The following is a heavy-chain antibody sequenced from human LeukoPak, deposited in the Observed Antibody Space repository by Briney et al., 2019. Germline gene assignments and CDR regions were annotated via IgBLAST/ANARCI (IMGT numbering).Heavy chain of an antibody. V-gene: IGHV3-30*04. CDR1: GFTFSSFS. CDR2: ISNDGSNK. J-gene: IGHJ4*02. CDR3: ARLYSSGWYHLDY. D-gene: IGHD6-19*01. Sequence: GGSLRLSCAASGFTFSSFSVHWVRQAPGKGLEWVAVISNDGSNKNYADSVKGRFTISRDNSKNTLYLQMNSLRVEDTAVYYCARLYSSGWYHLDYWGQGTLVTVAS.